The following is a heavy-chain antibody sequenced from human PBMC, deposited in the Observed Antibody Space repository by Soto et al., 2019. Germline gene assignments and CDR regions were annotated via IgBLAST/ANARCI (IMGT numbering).Heavy chain of an antibody. D-gene: IGHD1-1*01. CDR3: VRGGTTSLYY. V-gene: IGHV1-2*02. Sequence: ASVKVPCKTSGDTFTDNYMHRVRHAPCQGLEWMRWINPNSGGPISAQKFQGRVTMTRDSSIRTAYLELSRLRSDDTAVYYCVRGGTTSLYYWGQGTQVTVSS. J-gene: IGHJ4*02. CDR2: INPNSGGP. CDR1: GDTFTDNY.